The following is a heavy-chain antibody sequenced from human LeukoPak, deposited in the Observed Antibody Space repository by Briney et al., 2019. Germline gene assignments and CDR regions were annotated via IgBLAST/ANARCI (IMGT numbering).Heavy chain of an antibody. CDR1: GFTLKNFW. J-gene: IGHJ4*02. CDR3: ARNTYLFLISPYFES. Sequence: GGSLKLLLVGFGFTLKNFWDHWVRQAPGKGLVWLSRINSDGRSTNYADSVKGRFTISRDNAKNTLHLQMNSLRAEDTAVYYCARNTYLFLISPYFESWGQGTLVTVSS. D-gene: IGHD3-16*01. V-gene: IGHV3-74*01. CDR2: INSDGRST.